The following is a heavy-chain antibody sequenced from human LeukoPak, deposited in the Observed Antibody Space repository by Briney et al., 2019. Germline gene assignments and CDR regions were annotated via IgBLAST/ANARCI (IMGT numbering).Heavy chain of an antibody. CDR3: ARDWRGYSYGYAYYYGMDV. J-gene: IGHJ6*02. CDR1: GGTFSSYA. D-gene: IGHD5-18*01. V-gene: IGHV1-18*01. CDR2: ISAYNGNT. Sequence: ASVKVSCKASGGTFSSYAISWVRQAPGQGLEWMGWISAYNGNTNYAQKLQGRVTMTTDTSTSTAYMELRSLRSDDTAVYYCARDWRGYSYGYAYYYGMDVWGQGTTVTVSS.